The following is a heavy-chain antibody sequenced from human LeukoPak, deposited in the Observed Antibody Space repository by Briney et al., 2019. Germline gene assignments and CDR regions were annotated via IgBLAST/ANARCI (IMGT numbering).Heavy chain of an antibody. Sequence: GGSLRLSCAASGFTFSSYGMHWVRQAPGKGLEWVAVIWYDGSNKYYADSVKGRFTISRDNSKNTLYLQMNSLRAEDTAVYYCAKDLAGYSGYDYNYWGQEPWSPSPQ. V-gene: IGHV3-33*06. D-gene: IGHD5-12*01. CDR1: GFTFSSYG. J-gene: IGHJ4*01. CDR2: IWYDGSNK. CDR3: AKDLAGYSGYDYNY.